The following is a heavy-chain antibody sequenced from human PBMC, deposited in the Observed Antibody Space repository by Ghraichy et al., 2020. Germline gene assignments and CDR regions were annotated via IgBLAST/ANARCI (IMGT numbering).Heavy chain of an antibody. D-gene: IGHD3-9*01. Sequence: SLNISCVASKFSFSDHYMSWVRQAPGKGLEWISYISATGHVIIYADSVKGRFTISRDNAKNSLYLQMNSLRAEDTAVYYCARESLKEHYVLLTGYSQFYVDNRGQGALGTFSS. V-gene: IGHV3-11*04. CDR1: KFSFSDHY. CDR3: ARESLKEHYVLLTGYSQFYVDN. J-gene: IGHJ4*02. CDR2: ISATGHVI.